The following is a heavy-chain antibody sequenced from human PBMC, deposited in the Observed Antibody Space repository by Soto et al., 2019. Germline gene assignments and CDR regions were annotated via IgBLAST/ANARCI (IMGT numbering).Heavy chain of an antibody. CDR2: IYYSGST. D-gene: IGHD1-26*01. V-gene: IGHV4-59*01. J-gene: IGHJ4*02. CDR1: GGSISSYY. Sequence: PSETLSLTCTVSGGSISSYYWSWIRQPPGKGLELIGYIYYSGSTNYNPSLKSRVTISVDTSKNQFSLKLSFVTAADTAVYYCARRYGGNFDYWGQGTLVTVSS. CDR3: ARRYGGNFDY.